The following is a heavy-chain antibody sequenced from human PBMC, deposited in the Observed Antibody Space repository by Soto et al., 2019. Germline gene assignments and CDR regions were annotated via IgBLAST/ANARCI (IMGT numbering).Heavy chain of an antibody. V-gene: IGHV3-21*01. CDR1: GFPFSSYS. CDR2: ISSSSSYI. D-gene: IGHD6-19*01. CDR3: ARDSISGYSSGWYFDAFDI. Sequence: GGSLRLSCAASGFPFSSYSMNWVRPAPGKGVEWVSSISSSSSYIYYADSVKGRFTISRDNAKNSLYLQMNSLRAEDTAVYYCARDSISGYSSGWYFDAFDIWGQGTMVTVSS. J-gene: IGHJ3*02.